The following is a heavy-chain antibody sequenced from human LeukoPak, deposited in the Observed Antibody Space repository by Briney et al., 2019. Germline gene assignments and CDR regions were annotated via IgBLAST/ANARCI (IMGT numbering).Heavy chain of an antibody. CDR1: GYSISSAYY. V-gene: IGHV4-38-2*02. Sequence: PSETLSLTCTVSGYSISSAYYWGWIRQPPGKGLEWIGSIYHSGSTYYNPSLKSRVTISVDTSKNQFSLKLSSVTAADTAVYYCARDIAAAAFDAFDLWGQGTMVTVSS. D-gene: IGHD6-13*01. CDR2: IYHSGST. J-gene: IGHJ3*01. CDR3: ARDIAAAAFDAFDL.